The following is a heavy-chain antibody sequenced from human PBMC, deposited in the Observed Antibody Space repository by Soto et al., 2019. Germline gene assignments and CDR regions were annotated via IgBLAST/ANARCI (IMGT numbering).Heavy chain of an antibody. V-gene: IGHV3-66*01. D-gene: IGHD2-15*01. CDR2: FDNGGNT. CDR3: VRDDVYCGGGRCCGVPMDV. Sequence: VQLVESGGGVVQPGGSLRLSCAVSGFTVSRYYMSWVRQPPGKGPEWVALFDNGGNTYYAESVKGRFTISRDSSENTLDLQLNSLGAEDTAVYYCVRDDVYCGGGRCCGVPMDVWGKGTTVTVSS. J-gene: IGHJ6*03. CDR1: GFTVSRYY.